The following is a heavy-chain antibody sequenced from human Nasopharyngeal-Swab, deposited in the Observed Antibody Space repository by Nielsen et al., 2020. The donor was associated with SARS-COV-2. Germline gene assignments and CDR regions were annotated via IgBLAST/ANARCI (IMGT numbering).Heavy chain of an antibody. Sequence: WVRQAPGQGLEWMGWMNPNSGNTGYAQKFQGRVTITRNTSISTAYMELSSLRSEDTAVYYCALPSAAYYYYGMDDWGQGTTVTVSS. J-gene: IGHJ6*02. CDR3: ALPSAAYYYYGMDD. D-gene: IGHD2-2*01. CDR2: MNPNSGNT. V-gene: IGHV1-8*03.